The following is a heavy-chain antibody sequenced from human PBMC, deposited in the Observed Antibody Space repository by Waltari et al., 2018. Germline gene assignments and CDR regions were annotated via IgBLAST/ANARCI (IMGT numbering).Heavy chain of an antibody. CDR3: ARDYRYFDWLLQGYYYYGMDV. D-gene: IGHD3-9*01. CDR1: GYTFTSYA. J-gene: IGHJ6*02. Sequence: QVQLVQSGAEVKKPGASVKVSCKASGYTFTSYAMHWVRQAPGQRLEGMGWINAGNGNTKYSQKFQGRVTITRDTSASTAYMELSSLRSEDTAVYYCARDYRYFDWLLQGYYYYGMDVWGQGTTVTVSS. V-gene: IGHV1-3*01. CDR2: INAGNGNT.